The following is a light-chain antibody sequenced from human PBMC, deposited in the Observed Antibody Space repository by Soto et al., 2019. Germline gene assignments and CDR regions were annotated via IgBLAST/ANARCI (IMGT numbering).Light chain of an antibody. J-gene: IGLJ2*01. Sequence: QSVLTQPPSVSGAPGQRVTISCTGSSSNIGTRYDVHWYQHLPGTAPKLLIYGSSNRPSGVPDRFSGSKSGTSAPLAITGLQAEDEADYYCQSYDSSLSGWVFGGGTKLTVL. CDR3: QSYDSSLSGWV. CDR2: GSS. V-gene: IGLV1-40*01. CDR1: SSNIGTRYD.